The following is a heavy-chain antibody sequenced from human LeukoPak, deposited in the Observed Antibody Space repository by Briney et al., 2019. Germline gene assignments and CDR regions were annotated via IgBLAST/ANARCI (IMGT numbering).Heavy chain of an antibody. D-gene: IGHD5-18*01. Sequence: PSETLSLTCTVSGGSISSYYWSWIRQPPGKGLEWIGYIYYSGSTNYNPSLKSRVTISVDTSKNQFSLKLSSVTAADTAVYYCAGGYSYGSGPGYYYGMDVWGQGTTVTVSS. CDR2: IYYSGST. CDR3: AGGYSYGSGPGYYYGMDV. CDR1: GGSISSYY. V-gene: IGHV4-59*01. J-gene: IGHJ6*02.